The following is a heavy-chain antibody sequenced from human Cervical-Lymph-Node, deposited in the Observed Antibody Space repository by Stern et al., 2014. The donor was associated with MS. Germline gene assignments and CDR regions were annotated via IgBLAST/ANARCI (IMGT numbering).Heavy chain of an antibody. D-gene: IGHD4-23*01. CDR1: GFSFDDYA. Sequence: EVQLVESGGVFVQPGRSLRLSCAASGFSFDDYAMHWVRQAPGKGLEWVAGITWSSDKRAYADSVKGRFTISRDNAQNSLHLQMDSLKPEDTALYYCAKDIGATYGANSFFDSWGQGTLVTVSS. J-gene: IGHJ4*02. V-gene: IGHV3-9*01. CDR2: ITWSSDKR. CDR3: AKDIGATYGANSFFDS.